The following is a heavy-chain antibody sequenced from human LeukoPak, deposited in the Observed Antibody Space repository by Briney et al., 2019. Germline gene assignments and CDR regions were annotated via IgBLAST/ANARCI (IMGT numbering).Heavy chain of an antibody. Sequence: GGSLRLSCVASGFTFSSFVMHWVRQAPGEGLEYVSAITTHGGSTYYADSVKGRFTISRDNSNNTLYLQMGSLRAEDTAVYYCARVPVVTGAHAFDIRGHGTMVTVSS. CDR3: ARVPVVTGAHAFDI. J-gene: IGHJ3*02. CDR2: ITTHGGST. V-gene: IGHV3-64*02. CDR1: GFTFSSFV. D-gene: IGHD2-8*02.